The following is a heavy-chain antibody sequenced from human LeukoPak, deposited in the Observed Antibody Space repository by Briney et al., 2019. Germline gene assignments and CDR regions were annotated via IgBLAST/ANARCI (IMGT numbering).Heavy chain of an antibody. D-gene: IGHD5-24*01. CDR3: TRVGYIDEGIDY. CDR2: IKQDGSKK. Sequence: GGSLRLSCVASGFPFNSYWMTWVRQAPGKGLEWVANIKQDGSKKSYVDSVKGRFTISRDNAKNSLYLQMNSLRAEDTAIYYCTRVGYIDEGIDYWGQGTLVTVSS. CDR1: GFPFNSYW. J-gene: IGHJ4*02. V-gene: IGHV3-7*04.